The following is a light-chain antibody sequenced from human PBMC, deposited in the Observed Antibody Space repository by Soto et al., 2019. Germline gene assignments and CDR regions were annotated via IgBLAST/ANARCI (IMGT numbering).Light chain of an antibody. CDR3: QQYGGSLWT. V-gene: IGKV3-20*01. CDR2: GAS. Sequence: EIVLSQSPGTLSLNPGESVTLSGRASQCVITSSLAWYNQKPGQAPRLLIYGASSRATDIPARFSGSGSGTAFTLTINSLEPEDFAVYYCQQYGGSLWTFGQGAKV. CDR1: QCVITSS. J-gene: IGKJ1*01.